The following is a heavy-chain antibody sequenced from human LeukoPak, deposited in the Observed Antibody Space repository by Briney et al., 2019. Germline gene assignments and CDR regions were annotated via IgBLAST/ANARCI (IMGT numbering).Heavy chain of an antibody. Sequence: SETPSLTCAVYGGSFSGYYWSWIRQPPGKGLEWIGEINHSRSTNYNPSLKSRVTISVDTYKNQFSLKLSSVTAADTAVYYCAKEGVVGAYGHFDYWGQGTLVTVSS. CDR3: AKEGVVGAYGHFDY. CDR1: GGSFSGYY. CDR2: INHSRST. V-gene: IGHV4-34*01. D-gene: IGHD2-15*01. J-gene: IGHJ4*02.